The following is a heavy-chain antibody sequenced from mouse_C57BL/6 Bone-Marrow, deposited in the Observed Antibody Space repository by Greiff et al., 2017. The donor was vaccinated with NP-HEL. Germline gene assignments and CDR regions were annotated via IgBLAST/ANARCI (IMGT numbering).Heavy chain of an antibody. CDR2: INPYNGGT. V-gene: IGHV1-19*01. Sequence: VQLKESGPVLVKPGASVKMSCKASGYTFTDYYMNWVKQSHGKSLEWIGVINPYNGGTSYNQQFKGKATLTVDKSSSTAYMELNSLTSEDSAVYYCARTPITTVVAPFDYWGQGTTLTVSS. CDR1: GYTFTDYY. J-gene: IGHJ2*01. CDR3: ARTPITTVVAPFDY. D-gene: IGHD1-1*01.